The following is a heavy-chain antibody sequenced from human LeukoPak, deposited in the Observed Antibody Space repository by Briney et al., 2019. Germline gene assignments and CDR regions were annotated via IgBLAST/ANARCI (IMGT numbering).Heavy chain of an antibody. D-gene: IGHD4-17*01. CDR3: ATGTVTTEPFNY. CDR1: GFTFSSYG. CDR2: IRYDGSNK. Sequence: PGGSLRLSCAASGFTFSSYGMHWVRQAPGKGLEWVAFIRYDGSNKYYADSVKGRFTISRDNSKNTLYLQMNSLGAEDTAVYYCATGTVTTEPFNYWGQGTLVTVSS. V-gene: IGHV3-30*02. J-gene: IGHJ4*02.